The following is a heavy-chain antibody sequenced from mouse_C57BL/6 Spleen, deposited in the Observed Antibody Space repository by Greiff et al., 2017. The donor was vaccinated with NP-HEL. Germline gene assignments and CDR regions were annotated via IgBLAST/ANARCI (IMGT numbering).Heavy chain of an antibody. CDR1: GFTFSSYG. D-gene: IGHD1-1*01. J-gene: IGHJ1*03. CDR2: ISSCGSYT. V-gene: IGHV5-6*01. CDR3: ARNYYGSSYRYWYFDV. Sequence: EVKLMESGGDLVKPGGSLKLSCAASGFTFSSYGMSWVRQTPDKRLEWVATISSCGSYTYYPDSVQGRFHISRDNSKNTLYLQMSSLKSEDTAMYYGARNYYGSSYRYWYFDVWGTGTTVTVSS.